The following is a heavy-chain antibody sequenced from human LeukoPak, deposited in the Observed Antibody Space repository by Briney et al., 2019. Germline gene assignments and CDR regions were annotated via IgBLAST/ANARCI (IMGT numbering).Heavy chain of an antibody. V-gene: IGHV3-20*04. CDR3: VRSITIFGV. Sequence: GGSLRLSCAASGFTFDDYGMTWVRQAPGKGLEWVSGISRNGGSSGYADSVKGRFTITRDNAKNSLYLQMKNLRAEDTALYCCVRSITIFGVWGQGTLVTVSS. D-gene: IGHD3-3*01. CDR1: GFTFDDYG. CDR2: ISRNGGSS. J-gene: IGHJ4*02.